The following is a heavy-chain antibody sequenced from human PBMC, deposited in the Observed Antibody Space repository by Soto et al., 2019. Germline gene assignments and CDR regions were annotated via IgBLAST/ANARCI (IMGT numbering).Heavy chain of an antibody. CDR3: ARGLYSSSSGFDY. D-gene: IGHD6-6*01. J-gene: IGHJ4*02. V-gene: IGHV3-7*01. CDR2: IKQDGSEK. CDR1: GFTFSSYW. Sequence: GGSLRLSCAASGFTFSSYWMSWVRQAPGKGLEWVANIKQDGSEKYYVDSVKGRFTISRDNAKNSLYLQMNSLIAEDTAVYYCARGLYSSSSGFDYWGQGTLVTV.